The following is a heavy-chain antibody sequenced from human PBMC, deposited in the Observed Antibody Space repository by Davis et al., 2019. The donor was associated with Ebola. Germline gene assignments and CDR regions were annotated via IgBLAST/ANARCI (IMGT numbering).Heavy chain of an antibody. V-gene: IGHV3-66*01. J-gene: IGHJ6*02. CDR3: ARAIFGVVIIIPSGMDV. Sequence: GGSLRLSCAASGFTVSSNYMSCVRQAPGKGLEWVSVIYSGGSTYYADSVKGRFTISRDNAKNSLYLQMNSLRAEDTAVYYCARAIFGVVIIIPSGMDVWGQGATVTVSS. D-gene: IGHD3-3*01. CDR2: IYSGGST. CDR1: GFTVSSNY.